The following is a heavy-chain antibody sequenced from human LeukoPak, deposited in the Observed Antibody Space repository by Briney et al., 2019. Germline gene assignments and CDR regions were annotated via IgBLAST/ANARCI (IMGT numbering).Heavy chain of an antibody. D-gene: IGHD1-14*01. V-gene: IGHV3-48*03. Sequence: GGSLRLSCAASGFTFISYEMNWVRQAPGKGLEWVSYISSSSTTIYYADSVKGRFTISRDNAKNSLYLQMNSLRAEDTAVYYCARYKSYHYGVGVWGQGTTVTVSS. CDR2: ISSSSTTI. CDR3: ARYKSYHYGVGV. J-gene: IGHJ6*02. CDR1: GFTFISYE.